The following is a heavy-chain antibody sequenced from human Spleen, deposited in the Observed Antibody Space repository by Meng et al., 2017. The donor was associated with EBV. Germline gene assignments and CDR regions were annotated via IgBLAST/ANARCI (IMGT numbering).Heavy chain of an antibody. J-gene: IGHJ4*02. CDR2: LNEDGGVT. V-gene: IGHV3-74*01. Sequence: EVQLVESGGGLVQPGGSVILSCAASGSSFSRFWMHWVRQVPGKGLVWVARLNEDGGVTTYADSVKGRFTISRDNTRNTLYLQMNSLRAEDAGVYFCSRDLAGPFDDWGQGTLVNVSS. CDR1: GSSFSRFW. CDR3: SRDLAGPFDD.